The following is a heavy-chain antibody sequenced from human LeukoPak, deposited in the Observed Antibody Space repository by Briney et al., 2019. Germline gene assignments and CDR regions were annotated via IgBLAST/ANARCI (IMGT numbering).Heavy chain of an antibody. J-gene: IGHJ4*02. CDR3: ARRGYYDYSGFDY. V-gene: IGHV3-48*01. CDR1: GFTFSSYG. CDR2: ISSSSSTI. D-gene: IGHD3-22*01. Sequence: GGSLRLSCAASGFTFSSYGMTWVRQAPGKGLEWVSYISSSSSTIYYADSVKGRFTISRDNAKNSLYLQMKSLRAEDTALYYCARRGYYDYSGFDYWGQGTLVTVSS.